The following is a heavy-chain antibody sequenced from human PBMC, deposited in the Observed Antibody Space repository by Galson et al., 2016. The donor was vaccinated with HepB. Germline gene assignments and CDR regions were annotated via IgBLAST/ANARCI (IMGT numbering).Heavy chain of an antibody. CDR1: GFTVSNSY. CDR3: ARDGGHSSTWDADY. CDR2: IYPGGST. Sequence: SLRLSCAASGFTVSNSYMTWVRQAPGKGLEWVSVIYPGGSTHFADSVKGRFTMSRDNSKNTLYLHMNSRRAEDTAVYYCARDGGHSSTWDADYWGQGTLVTVSS. J-gene: IGHJ4*02. V-gene: IGHV3-53*01. D-gene: IGHD6-13*01.